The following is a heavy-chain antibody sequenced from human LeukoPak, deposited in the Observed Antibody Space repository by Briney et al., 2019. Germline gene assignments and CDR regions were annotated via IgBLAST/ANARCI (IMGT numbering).Heavy chain of an antibody. CDR1: GFTFSTYA. Sequence: GGSLRLSCAASGFTFSTYAMSWVSQAPGKGLEWISIISSGGDTYYADSVKGRFTISRDNSKNTLDLQMSSLRAEDTAVYYCAKGVGGYYFDYWGQGTLVTVSS. V-gene: IGHV3-23*01. J-gene: IGHJ4*02. CDR3: AKGVGGYYFDY. D-gene: IGHD2-15*01. CDR2: ISSGGDT.